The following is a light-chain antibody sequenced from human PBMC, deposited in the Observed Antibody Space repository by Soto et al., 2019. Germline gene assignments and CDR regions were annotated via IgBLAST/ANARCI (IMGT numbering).Light chain of an antibody. CDR3: QQSYSVPR. Sequence: DIQMTQSPSSLSASVGDRVTISCRASRSISNYLNWYQHKSGKAPRLLIYAASSLQTGVPSRFSGTGAGTAFTLTSTKLQPEDSATYYCQQSYSVPRFGQGTRVDLK. CDR1: RSISNY. V-gene: IGKV1-39*01. J-gene: IGKJ1*01. CDR2: AAS.